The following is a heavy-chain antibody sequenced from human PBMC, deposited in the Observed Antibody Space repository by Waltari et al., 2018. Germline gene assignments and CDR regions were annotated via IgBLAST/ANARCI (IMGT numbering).Heavy chain of an antibody. CDR2: LYSSGEA. J-gene: IGHJ4*02. CDR3: ARGLGPTLAYYFDY. CDR1: VLIVSSHY. Sequence: EVQLVESGGGLVQPGGSLRLSCAASVLIVSSHYMSWVRQAPGKGLEWVSVLYSSGEAYYADSLKGRFTISWDNSKNTVNLQMNTLSAEDTAVYYCARGLGPTLAYYFDYWGRGTLVTVSS. D-gene: IGHD3-10*01. V-gene: IGHV3-66*02.